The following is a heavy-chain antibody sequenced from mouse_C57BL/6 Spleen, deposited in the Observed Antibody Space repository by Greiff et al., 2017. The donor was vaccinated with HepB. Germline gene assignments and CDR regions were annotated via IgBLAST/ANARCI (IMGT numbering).Heavy chain of an antibody. Sequence: VQLQQSDAELVKPGASVKISCKVSGYTFTDHTIHWMKQRPEQGLEWIGYIYPRDGSTKYNEKFKGKATLTADKSSSTAYMQLNSLTSEDSAVYFCARGCYDYDGDYYAMDYWGQGTSVTVSS. D-gene: IGHD2-4*01. CDR2: IYPRDGST. V-gene: IGHV1-78*01. CDR1: GYTFTDHT. CDR3: ARGCYDYDGDYYAMDY. J-gene: IGHJ4*01.